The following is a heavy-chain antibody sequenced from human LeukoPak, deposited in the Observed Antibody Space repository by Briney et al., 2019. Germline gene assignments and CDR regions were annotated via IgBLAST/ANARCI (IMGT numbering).Heavy chain of an antibody. CDR1: VGTFSSYA. CDR2: IIPIFGTA. Sequence: SVKVSCKASVGTFSSYAISWVQQAPGQGLEWMGGIIPIFGTANYAQKFQGRVTITADESTSTAYMELSSLRSEDTAVYYCAREYWYNWNYVRGGNWFDPWGQGTLVTVSS. V-gene: IGHV1-69*13. D-gene: IGHD1-7*01. CDR3: AREYWYNWNYVRGGNWFDP. J-gene: IGHJ5*02.